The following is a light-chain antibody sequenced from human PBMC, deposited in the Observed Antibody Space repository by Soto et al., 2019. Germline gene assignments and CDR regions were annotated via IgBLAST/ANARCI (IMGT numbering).Light chain of an antibody. V-gene: IGLV2-14*01. Sequence: QSVLTQPASVSGSPGQSITISCTGTSSDVGTYKYFSWYQQHPGKAPKLMIYDVSNRPSGVSNRFSGSKSGNTASLTISGLQAEDETDYYCSSYTTSGTYVFGTGTKVTVL. CDR1: SSDVGTYKY. J-gene: IGLJ1*01. CDR3: SSYTTSGTYV. CDR2: DVS.